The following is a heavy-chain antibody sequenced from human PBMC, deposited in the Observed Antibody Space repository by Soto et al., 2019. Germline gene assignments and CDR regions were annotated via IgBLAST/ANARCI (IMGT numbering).Heavy chain of an antibody. Sequence: ASVKVSCKASGYTFTSYGISWVRQAPGQGLEWMGWISAYNGNTNYAQKLQGRVTMTTDTSTSTAYMELRSLRSDDTAVYYCARDSFSGYTPQYFDYWGQGTLVTVS. D-gene: IGHD3-22*01. V-gene: IGHV1-18*01. CDR1: GYTFTSYG. CDR3: ARDSFSGYTPQYFDY. J-gene: IGHJ4*02. CDR2: ISAYNGNT.